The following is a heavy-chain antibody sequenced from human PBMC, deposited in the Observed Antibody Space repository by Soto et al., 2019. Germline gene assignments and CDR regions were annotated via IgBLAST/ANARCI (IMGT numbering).Heavy chain of an antibody. CDR1: GGSISSSNW. CDR2: IYHSGST. D-gene: IGHD4-17*01. J-gene: IGHJ5*02. V-gene: IGHV4-4*02. CDR3: ARVWNTVTNWFDP. Sequence: QVQLQESGPGLVKPSGTLSLTCAVSGGSISSSNWWSWVRQPPGKGMEWIGEIYHSGSTNYNPSLKSRVTIAVDPTKNELSLKLSSVTAADTAVYYCARVWNTVTNWFDPWGQGTLVTVSS.